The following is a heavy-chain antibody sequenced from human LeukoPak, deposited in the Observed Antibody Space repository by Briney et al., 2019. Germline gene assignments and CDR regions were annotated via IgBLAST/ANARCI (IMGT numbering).Heavy chain of an antibody. D-gene: IGHD3-22*01. Sequence: GGSLRLSCAASGFTFSSYGMHWVRQAPGKGLEWVAVISYDGSNKYYADSVKGRFTISRDNSKNTLYLQMNSLRAEDTAVYYCAKEDYYDREYYFDYWGQGTLVTVSS. CDR2: ISYDGSNK. V-gene: IGHV3-30*18. CDR3: AKEDYYDREYYFDY. J-gene: IGHJ4*02. CDR1: GFTFSSYG.